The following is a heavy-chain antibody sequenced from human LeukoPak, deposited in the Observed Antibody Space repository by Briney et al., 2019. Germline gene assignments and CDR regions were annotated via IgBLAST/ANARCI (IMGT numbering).Heavy chain of an antibody. V-gene: IGHV1-69*13. Sequence: SVKVSCKASGGTFSSYAISWVRQAPGQGLEWMGGIIPIFGTANYAQKFQGRVTITADESTSTAYMELSSLRSEDTAVYYCARERVAATLMGAFDIWGQGTMVTVSS. J-gene: IGHJ3*02. D-gene: IGHD2-15*01. CDR2: IIPIFGTA. CDR1: GGTFSSYA. CDR3: ARERVAATLMGAFDI.